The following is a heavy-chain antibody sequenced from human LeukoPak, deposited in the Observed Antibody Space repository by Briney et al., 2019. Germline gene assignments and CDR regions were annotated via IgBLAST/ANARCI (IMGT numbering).Heavy chain of an antibody. CDR3: ARGAAAAGYYYYYGMDV. D-gene: IGHD6-13*01. Sequence: GASVKVSCKASGGTFSSYAISWVRQAPGQGLEWMGRIIPIFGIANYAQKFQGRVTITADKSTSTAYVELSSLRSEDTAVYYCARGAAAAGYYYYYGMDVWGQGTTVTVSS. CDR1: GGTFSSYA. CDR2: IIPIFGIA. V-gene: IGHV1-69*04. J-gene: IGHJ6*02.